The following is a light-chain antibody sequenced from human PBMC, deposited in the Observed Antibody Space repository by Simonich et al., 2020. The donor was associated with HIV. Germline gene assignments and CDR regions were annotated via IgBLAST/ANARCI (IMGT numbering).Light chain of an antibody. CDR1: SSDIGTYNF. V-gene: IGLV2-14*03. CDR2: DVS. J-gene: IGLJ3*02. Sequence: SALTQPASVSGSPGQSITISCTGTSSDIGTYNFVSWYQQHPGKAPKLMICDVSHRPSGLSKRFSASKSGNTASLTISGLQAEDEGDYYCSSYSSRNTWVFGGGTKVTVL. CDR3: SSYSSRNTWV.